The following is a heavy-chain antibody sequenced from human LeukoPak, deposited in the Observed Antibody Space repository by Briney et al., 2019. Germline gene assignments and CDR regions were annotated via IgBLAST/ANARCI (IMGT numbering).Heavy chain of an antibody. Sequence: GGALRLSCAASGFSFSSYWMNWVRQVPGKGREWVANINQNRSEKSYVDSVKGRFTISRDNAKNSLYLQMNSLRAEDTAVYYCARDHCSSSSCYTYYGMELWGQGTTVTVSS. V-gene: IGHV3-7*01. J-gene: IGHJ6*02. D-gene: IGHD2-2*02. CDR3: ARDHCSSSSCYTYYGMEL. CDR1: GFSFSSYW. CDR2: INQNRSEK.